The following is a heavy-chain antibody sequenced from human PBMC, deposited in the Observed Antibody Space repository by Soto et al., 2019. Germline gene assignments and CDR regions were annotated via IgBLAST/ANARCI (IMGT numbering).Heavy chain of an antibody. D-gene: IGHD6-19*01. V-gene: IGHV1-69*01. CDR2: IIPIFDTA. J-gene: IGHJ6*02. CDR3: ARLLLRVAGNSDYFYSGMDV. CDR1: GGTFSSYA. Sequence: QVQLVQSGAEVKKPGSSVKVSCKASGGTFSSYAISWVRQAPGQGLEWMGGIIPIFDTANYAQKFQGRVTITADESTRTAYMALSSLRAEDTAVYYCARLLLRVAGNSDYFYSGMDVWGQGTTVTVSS.